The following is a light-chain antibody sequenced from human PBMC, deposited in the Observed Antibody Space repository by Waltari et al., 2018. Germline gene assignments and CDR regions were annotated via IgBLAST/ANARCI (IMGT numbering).Light chain of an antibody. CDR3: QQADSFPLS. J-gene: IGKJ4*01. Sequence: DIQMTQSPSFVSASVGDRVTITCRVSQGINDFLAWYQQKAGKAPELLIYDTSSLQSGVPSRFSGSVSVTDFTLSISSLQPEDSATYFCQQADSFPLSFGGGTKVEIK. CDR1: QGINDF. V-gene: IGKV1-12*01. CDR2: DTS.